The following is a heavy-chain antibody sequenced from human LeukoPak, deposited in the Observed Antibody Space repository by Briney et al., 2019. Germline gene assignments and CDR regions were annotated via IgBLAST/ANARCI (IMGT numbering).Heavy chain of an antibody. CDR2: IIPIFGTA. CDR3: ARECGEAVACFDY. V-gene: IGHV1-69*05. D-gene: IGHD6-19*01. J-gene: IGHJ4*02. Sequence: ASVKVSCKASGGTFSSYAISWVRQAPGQGLEWMGGIIPIFGTANYAQKFQGRVTITTDESTSTAYMELSSLRSDDTAVYYCARECGEAVACFDYWGQGTLVTVSS. CDR1: GGTFSSYA.